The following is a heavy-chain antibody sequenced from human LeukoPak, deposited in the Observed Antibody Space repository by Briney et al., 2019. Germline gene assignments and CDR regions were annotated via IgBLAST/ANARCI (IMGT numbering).Heavy chain of an antibody. CDR2: INAGNGNT. D-gene: IGHD3-16*01. J-gene: IGHJ3*02. V-gene: IGHV1-3*01. Sequence: ASVKVSCKAFGYSFTRYAMHWVRQAPGQRLEWMGWINAGNGNTKYSQKFQGRVTITRDTSASTVYMELSSLRSEDTAVYYCARGEIVITFGSSRPGDAFNIWGQGTMVTVS. CDR1: GYSFTRYA. CDR3: ARGEIVITFGSSRPGDAFNI.